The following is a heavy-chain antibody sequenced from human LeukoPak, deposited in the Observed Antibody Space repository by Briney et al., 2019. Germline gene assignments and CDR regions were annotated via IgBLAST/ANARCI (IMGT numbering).Heavy chain of an antibody. CDR2: ISYDGSNK. D-gene: IGHD3-10*01. Sequence: SGGSLRLSCAASGFTFSSYGMHWVRQAPGKGLEWVAVISYDGSNKYYADSVKGRFTISRDNSKNTLYLQMNSLRAEDTAVYYCAKGQDYYSGSGSSEYYFDYWGQGTLVTVSS. CDR1: GFTFSSYG. V-gene: IGHV3-30*18. J-gene: IGHJ4*02. CDR3: AKGQDYYSGSGSSEYYFDY.